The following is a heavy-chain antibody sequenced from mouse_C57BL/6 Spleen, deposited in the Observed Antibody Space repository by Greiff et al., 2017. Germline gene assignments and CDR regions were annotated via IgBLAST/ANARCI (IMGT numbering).Heavy chain of an antibody. V-gene: IGHV1-74*01. CDR3: AICSNYLYAMDY. J-gene: IGHJ4*01. D-gene: IGHD2-5*01. Sequence: VKQRPGQGLEWIGRIHPSDSDTNYNQKFKGKATLTVDKSSSTAYMQLSSLTSEDSAVYYCAICSNYLYAMDYWGQGTSVTVSS. CDR2: IHPSDSDT.